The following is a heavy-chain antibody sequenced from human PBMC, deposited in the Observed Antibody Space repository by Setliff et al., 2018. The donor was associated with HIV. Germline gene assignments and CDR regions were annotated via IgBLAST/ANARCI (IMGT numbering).Heavy chain of an antibody. CDR2: IYYNGNA. Sequence: SETLSLTCAVSGGSMRSSGYSWTWIRQAPGKGLEWVGYIYYNGNAYYNPSLKSRVTISVDRSKNQFSLKLSSVTAADTAVYYCARRARAGSDYYYYGMDVWGQGTTVTVSS. J-gene: IGHJ6*02. CDR3: ARRARAGSDYYYYGMDV. D-gene: IGHD6-13*01. V-gene: IGHV4-30-2*01. CDR1: GGSMRSSGYS.